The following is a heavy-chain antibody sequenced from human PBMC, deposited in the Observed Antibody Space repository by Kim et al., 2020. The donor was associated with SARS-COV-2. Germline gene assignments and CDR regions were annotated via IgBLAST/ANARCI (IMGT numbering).Heavy chain of an antibody. CDR3: ARESSGWYLDDGMDV. CDR1: GYSISSGYY. D-gene: IGHD6-19*01. Sequence: SETLSLTCTVSGYSISSGYYWGWIRQPPGKGLEWIGSIYHSGSTYYNPSLKSRVTISVDTSKNQFSLKLSSVTAADTAVYYCARESSGWYLDDGMDVWGQGTTVTVSS. CDR2: IYHSGST. V-gene: IGHV4-38-2*02. J-gene: IGHJ6*02.